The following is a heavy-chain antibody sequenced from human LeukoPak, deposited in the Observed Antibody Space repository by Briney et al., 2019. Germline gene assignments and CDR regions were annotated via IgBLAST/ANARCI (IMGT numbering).Heavy chain of an antibody. V-gene: IGHV1-2*02. CDR1: GYTLTAYY. CDR2: INPNTGGT. Sequence: ASVKVSCKASGYTLTAYYMHWVRQAPGQGLEWMGWINPNTGGTNYAQKFQGRVTMTRDTSISTAYMELSWLRSDDTAVYYCARDDNFQFDSWGQGTLVTVSS. J-gene: IGHJ4*02. CDR3: ARDDNFQFDS. D-gene: IGHD1-1*01.